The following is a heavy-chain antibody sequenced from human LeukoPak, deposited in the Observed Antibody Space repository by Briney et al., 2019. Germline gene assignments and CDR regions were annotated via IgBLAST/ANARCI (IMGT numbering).Heavy chain of an antibody. CDR1: GYTFTDYY. CDR2: FNPNLGGT. J-gene: IGHJ4*02. D-gene: IGHD6-19*01. Sequence: ASVKVSCKASGYTFTDYYIHWVRQAPGQGLEWMGWFNPNLGGTNYAQKFQGRVTMTRDMSTSTVYMELSSLRSEDTAVYYCARAFWPYSSSGLVPGDYWGQGTLVTVSS. V-gene: IGHV1-2*02. CDR3: ARAFWPYSSSGLVPGDY.